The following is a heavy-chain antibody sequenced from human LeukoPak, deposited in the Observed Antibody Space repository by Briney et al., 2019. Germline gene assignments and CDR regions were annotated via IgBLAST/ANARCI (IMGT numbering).Heavy chain of an antibody. Sequence: ASVKVSCKASGYTFTSYYMHWVRQAPGQGLEWMGIINPSGGSSSYAQKFQGRVTMTRDTSTSTIYMEVSSLRSEDTAVYYCATVAMIVVGPLGYFDYWGQGTLVTVSS. J-gene: IGHJ4*02. CDR3: ATVAMIVVGPLGYFDY. V-gene: IGHV1-46*01. CDR2: INPSGGSS. CDR1: GYTFTSYY. D-gene: IGHD3-22*01.